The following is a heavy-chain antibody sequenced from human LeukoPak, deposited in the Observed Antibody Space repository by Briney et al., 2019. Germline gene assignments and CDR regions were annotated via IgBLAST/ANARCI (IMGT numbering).Heavy chain of an antibody. V-gene: IGHV3-21*01. CDR1: GFTFSDYA. CDR2: ISSSSSYI. CDR3: AHSSGYAYGLAY. Sequence: GGSLRLSCAASGFTFSDYAMNWVHQAPGKGLEWVSAISSSSSYIYYADSVKGRFTISRDNAKNSLYLQMNSLRADDTAVYYCAHSSGYAYGLAYWGQGTLVTVSS. D-gene: IGHD5-18*01. J-gene: IGHJ4*02.